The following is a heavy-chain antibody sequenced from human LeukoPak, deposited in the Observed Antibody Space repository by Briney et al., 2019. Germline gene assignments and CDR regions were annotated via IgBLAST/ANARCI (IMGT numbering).Heavy chain of an antibody. CDR1: GFTFSSYS. D-gene: IGHD1-7*01. CDR3: VRDIGNFEIDY. CDR2: ISSSSSYI. V-gene: IGHV3-21*01. Sequence: GGSLRLSCAASGFTFSSYSMNWVRQAPGKGLEWVSSISSSSSYIYYADSAKGRFTISRDNAKNSLYLQMNSLRAEDTAVYFCVRDIGNFEIDYWGQGTLVTVSS. J-gene: IGHJ4*02.